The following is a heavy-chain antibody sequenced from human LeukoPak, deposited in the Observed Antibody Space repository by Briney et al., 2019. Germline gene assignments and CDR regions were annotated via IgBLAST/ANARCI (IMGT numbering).Heavy chain of an antibody. D-gene: IGHD3-22*01. CDR1: GGSFSGYY. J-gene: IGHJ3*02. V-gene: IGHV4-34*01. Sequence: SETLSLTCAVYGGSFSGYYWSWFRQPPGKGLEWIGEINHSGSTNYNPSLKSRVTISVDTSKNQFSLKLSSVTAADTAVYYCARVKYDSSGNDAFDIWGQGTMGTVSS. CDR3: ARVKYDSSGNDAFDI. CDR2: INHSGST.